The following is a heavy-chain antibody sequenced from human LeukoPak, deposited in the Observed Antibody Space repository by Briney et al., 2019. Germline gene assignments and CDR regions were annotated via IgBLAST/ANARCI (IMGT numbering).Heavy chain of an antibody. V-gene: IGHV3-53*01. J-gene: IGHJ3*02. D-gene: IGHD3-16*02. CDR1: GFTVSSNY. CDR2: IYSGGST. Sequence: GGSLRLSCAASGFTVSSNYMSWVRQAPGKGLEWVSVIYSGGSTYYADSVKGRFTISRDNSKNTLYLQMNSLRAEDTAVYYCARDPGGDYVWGSYRPGAFDIWGQGTMVTVSS. CDR3: ARDPGGDYVWGSYRPGAFDI.